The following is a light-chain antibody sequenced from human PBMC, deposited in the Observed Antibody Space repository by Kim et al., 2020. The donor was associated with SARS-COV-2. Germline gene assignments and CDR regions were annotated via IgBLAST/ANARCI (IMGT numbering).Light chain of an antibody. CDR2: DND. Sequence: QSVLTQPPSASGSPGQRVEISCSGSDSNIKINPVSWYKSFPGTAPKLLINDNDRRPSGVPDRISGSKSGTSASLALSGLLSEDEADYYCGTWDDSLDAWVFGGGTKLTVL. V-gene: IGLV1-44*01. J-gene: IGLJ3*02. CDR3: GTWDDSLDAWV. CDR1: DSNIKINP.